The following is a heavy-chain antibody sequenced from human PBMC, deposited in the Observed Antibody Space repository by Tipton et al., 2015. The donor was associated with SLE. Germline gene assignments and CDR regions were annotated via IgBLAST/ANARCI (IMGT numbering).Heavy chain of an antibody. J-gene: IGHJ6*03. V-gene: IGHV4-34*01. D-gene: IGHD6-13*01. CDR1: GGSISGYY. Sequence: TLSLTCTVSGGSISGYYWSWIRQPPGKGLEWIGEINHSGSTNYNPSLKSRVTISVDTSKNQFSLKLSSVTAADTAVYYCASRPSSSWYNYYYYYYMDVWGKGTTVTVSS. CDR3: ASRPSSSWYNYYYYYYMDV. CDR2: INHSGST.